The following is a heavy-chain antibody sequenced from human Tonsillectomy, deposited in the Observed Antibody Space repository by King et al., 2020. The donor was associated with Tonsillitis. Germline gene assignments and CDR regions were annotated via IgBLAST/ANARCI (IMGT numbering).Heavy chain of an antibody. D-gene: IGHD5-24*01. J-gene: IGHJ5*02. Sequence: VQLVESGGGLVQPGVSLRLSFAASGFTFSSYAMSWGRQDPGKGLEWVSGSSGSGGNTYYEGSVKGRFTISRDNSKNTLYLQMNSLRAEDTAVYYCAKGGRRYGITTPSWFDPWGQGTPVTVSS. CDR3: AKGGRRYGITTPSWFDP. CDR1: GFTFSSYA. V-gene: IGHV3-23*04. CDR2: SSGSGGNT.